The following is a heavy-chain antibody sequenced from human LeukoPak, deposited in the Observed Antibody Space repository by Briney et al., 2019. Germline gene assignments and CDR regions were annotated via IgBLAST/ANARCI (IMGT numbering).Heavy chain of an antibody. CDR1: GGTFSNYA. J-gene: IGHJ3*02. CDR2: MNPNSGNT. CDR3: ARGPPGSGSSTSHAFDS. D-gene: IGHD3-10*01. Sequence: ASVKVSCKASGGTFSNYAINWVRPATGQGLEWMGWMNPNSGNTGYAQKFQGRVTMTRNTSISTAYMELSSLRSEDTAVYYCARGPPGSGSSTSHAFDSWGQGRIVTASS. V-gene: IGHV1-8*02.